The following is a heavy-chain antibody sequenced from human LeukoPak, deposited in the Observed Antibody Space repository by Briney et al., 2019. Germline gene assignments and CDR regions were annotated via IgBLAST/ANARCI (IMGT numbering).Heavy chain of an antibody. Sequence: SETLSLTCSVSSGSISVGAYFWTWIRQRPGKGLEWIGNIYHSGSTYYNPSLKSRVTISVDTSTNQFSLRLTYLTVADTAVYYCARDCRGSGRRGLDFWGQGTLVTVSS. J-gene: IGHJ4*02. CDR2: IYHSGST. D-gene: IGHD3-10*01. V-gene: IGHV4-31*02. CDR3: ARDCRGSGRRGLDF. CDR1: SGSISVGAYF.